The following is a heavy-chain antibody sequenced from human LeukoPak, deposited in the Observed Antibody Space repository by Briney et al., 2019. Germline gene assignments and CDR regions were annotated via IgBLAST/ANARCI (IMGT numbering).Heavy chain of an antibody. CDR3: ATQILLCHYY. V-gene: IGHV4-34*01. D-gene: IGHD2/OR15-2a*01. CDR2: INHSGST. J-gene: IGHJ4*02. CDR1: GGSFSGYY. Sequence: SETLSLTCAVYGGSFSGYYWSWIRQPPGKGLEWIGEINHSGSTNYNPSLKSRVTISVDTSKNQFSLKLSSVTAADAAVYYCATQILLCHYYWGQGTLVTVSS.